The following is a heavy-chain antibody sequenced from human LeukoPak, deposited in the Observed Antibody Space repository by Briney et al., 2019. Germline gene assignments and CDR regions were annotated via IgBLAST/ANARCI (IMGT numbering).Heavy chain of an antibody. CDR1: GYTLTELS. CDR2: FDPEDGET. D-gene: IGHD6-19*01. V-gene: IGHV1-24*01. CDR3: TTDVLPPYNSVWRKGS. Sequence: ASVKVSCKVSGYTLTELSMHWVRQAPGKGLEWTGGFDPEDGETIYAQKFQGRVTMTEDTSTDTAYMELSSLRSEDTAVYYCTTDVLPPYNSVWRKGSWGQGTLVTVSS. J-gene: IGHJ4*02.